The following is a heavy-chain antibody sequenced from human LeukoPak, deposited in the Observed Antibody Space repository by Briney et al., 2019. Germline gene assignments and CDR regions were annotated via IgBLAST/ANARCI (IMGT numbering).Heavy chain of an antibody. Sequence: PSETLSLTCTVSGGSISSGGYYWSWIRQHPGKGLEWIGYIYYSGSTYYNPSLKSRVTISVDTSKNQFSLKLSSVTAADTAVYYCARVYSGSWSGPPEYFQHWGQGTLVTVSS. CDR1: GGSISSGGYY. D-gene: IGHD6-13*01. CDR2: IYYSGST. CDR3: ARVYSGSWSGPPEYFQH. V-gene: IGHV4-31*03. J-gene: IGHJ1*01.